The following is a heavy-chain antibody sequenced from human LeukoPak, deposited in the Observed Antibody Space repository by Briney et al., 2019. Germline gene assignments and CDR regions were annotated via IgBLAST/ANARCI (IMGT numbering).Heavy chain of an antibody. CDR3: ARGGPILTYSGSYYPKNFDY. Sequence: GSSVKVSCKASGGTFGSYAISWVRQAPGQGLEWMGGIIPIFGTANYTQKFQGRVTITTDESTSTAYMELSSLRSEDTAVYYCARGGPILTYSGSYYPKNFDYWGQGTLVTASS. J-gene: IGHJ4*02. CDR2: IIPIFGTA. V-gene: IGHV1-69*05. CDR1: GGTFGSYA. D-gene: IGHD1-26*01.